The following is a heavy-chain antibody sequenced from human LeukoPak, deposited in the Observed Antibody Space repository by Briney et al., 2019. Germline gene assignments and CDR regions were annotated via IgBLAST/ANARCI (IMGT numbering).Heavy chain of an antibody. V-gene: IGHV3-30-3*01. CDR1: GFTFSSYA. Sequence: GGSLRLSCAASGFTFSSYAMHWVRQVPGKGLEWVAVISYDGSNKYYADSVKGRFTISRDNSKNTLYLQMNSLRAEDTAVYYCARDLASSGWYGGDYWGQGTLVTVSS. CDR3: ARDLASSGWYGGDY. CDR2: ISYDGSNK. J-gene: IGHJ4*02. D-gene: IGHD6-19*01.